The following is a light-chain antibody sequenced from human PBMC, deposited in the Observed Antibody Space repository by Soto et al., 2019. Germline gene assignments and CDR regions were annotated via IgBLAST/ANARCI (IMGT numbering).Light chain of an antibody. J-gene: IGLJ1*01. V-gene: IGLV2-14*01. CDR1: SSDVGGYNY. CDR2: DVS. CDR3: SSYTSSSTSYV. Sequence: QSVLTQPASVPGSPGQSITISCTGTSSDVGGYNYVSWYQQHPGKAPKLMIYDVSNRPSGVSNRFSGAKSGNTASLTISGLQAEDEADYYCSSYTSSSTSYVFGTGTKLTVL.